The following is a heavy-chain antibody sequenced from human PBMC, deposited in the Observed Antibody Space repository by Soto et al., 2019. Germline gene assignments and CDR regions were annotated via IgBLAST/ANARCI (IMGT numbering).Heavy chain of an antibody. D-gene: IGHD1-26*01. Sequence: QITLKESGPTLVKPTQTLTLTCTFSGFSLSTTGVGVVWIRRSPGKALEWLALIYWHDDNRYSPSLKSRLTITKDTSKSQVVITVTNMDPVDTATYYCAHRQGSIVVNGDNWFDPWCQGTLVTVSS. J-gene: IGHJ5*02. V-gene: IGHV2-5*01. CDR2: IYWHDDN. CDR3: AHRQGSIVVNGDNWFDP. CDR1: GFSLSTTGVG.